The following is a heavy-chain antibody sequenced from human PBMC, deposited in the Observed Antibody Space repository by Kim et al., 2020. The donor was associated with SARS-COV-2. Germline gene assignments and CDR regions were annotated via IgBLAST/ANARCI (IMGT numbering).Heavy chain of an antibody. CDR2: IYYSGST. CDR1: GGSISSSSYY. Sequence: SETLSLTCTVSGGSISSSSYYWGWIRQPPGKGLEWIGSIYYSGSTYYNPSLKSRVTISVDTSKNQFSLKLSSVTAADTAVYYCARSSLGDSGYDYFAFDIWGQGTMVTVSS. V-gene: IGHV4-39*01. D-gene: IGHD5-12*01. CDR3: ARSSLGDSGYDYFAFDI. J-gene: IGHJ3*02.